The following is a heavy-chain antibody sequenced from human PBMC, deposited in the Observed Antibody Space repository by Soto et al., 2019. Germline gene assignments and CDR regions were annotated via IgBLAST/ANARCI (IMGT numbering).Heavy chain of an antibody. V-gene: IGHV3-11*06. D-gene: IGHD5-18*01. CDR2: ISSSSTYT. CDR3: AREDVDTTMVYFDY. J-gene: IGHJ4*02. CDR1: GFTLSDYY. Sequence: QVQLVESGGGLVKPGGSLRLSCAASGFTLSDYYMNWIRQAPGKGLEWVSDISSSSTYTNYADSVKGRFTISRDNAKKSLYLQMNSLRAEDTAVYYCAREDVDTTMVYFDYWGQGTLVTVSS.